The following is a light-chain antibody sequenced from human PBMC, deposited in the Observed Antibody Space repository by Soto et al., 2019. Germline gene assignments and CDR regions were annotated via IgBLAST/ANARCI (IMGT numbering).Light chain of an antibody. Sequence: QSALTQPASVSGSPGRSITISCTGTSSDVGGYNYVSWYQQHPGKAPKLMIYDVSNRPSGVSNRFSGSKSGNTASLTISGLQAEDEADYYCRSYTSSSSHVFGTGTKVTVL. V-gene: IGLV2-14*01. CDR2: DVS. CDR3: RSYTSSSSHV. CDR1: SSDVGGYNY. J-gene: IGLJ1*01.